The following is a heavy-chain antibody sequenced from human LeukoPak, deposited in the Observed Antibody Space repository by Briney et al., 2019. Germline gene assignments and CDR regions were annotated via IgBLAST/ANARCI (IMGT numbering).Heavy chain of an antibody. CDR2: IWYDGSDK. Sequence: PGTSLRLSCAASGFTFSTYGMHWVRQAPGKGLEWVALIWYDGSDKYYADSVKGRFTISRDNSKNTVYLQMNNLRVEDTAVYYCARAWGYRGYDWGYFDYWGQGTLVTVSS. J-gene: IGHJ4*02. CDR3: ARAWGYRGYDWGYFDY. D-gene: IGHD5-12*01. V-gene: IGHV3-33*01. CDR1: GFTFSTYG.